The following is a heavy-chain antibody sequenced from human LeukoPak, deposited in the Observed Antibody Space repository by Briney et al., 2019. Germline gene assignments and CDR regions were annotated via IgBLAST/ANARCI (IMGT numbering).Heavy chain of an antibody. D-gene: IGHD4-17*01. Sequence: PGGSLRLSCAASGLTVSSNSVSWVRQAPGKGLEWVSFIYSGGSTYYADSVKGRFTISRDNAKNSLYLQMNSLRAEDTAVYYCARYGDPYYYYYMDVWGKGTTVTVSS. J-gene: IGHJ6*03. CDR1: GLTVSSNS. CDR2: IYSGGST. V-gene: IGHV3-53*01. CDR3: ARYGDPYYYYYMDV.